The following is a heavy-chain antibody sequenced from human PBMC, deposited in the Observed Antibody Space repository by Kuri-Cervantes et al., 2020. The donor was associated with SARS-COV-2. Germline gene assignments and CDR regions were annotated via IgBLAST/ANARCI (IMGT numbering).Heavy chain of an antibody. CDR3: AKAGENYYYYYMDV. V-gene: IGHV3-30*02. Sequence: GGSLRLSCAASGFTFSSYAMSLVRQAPGKGLEWVAFIRHDGSNKYYADSVKGRFTISRDNSKNTLYLQMNSLRAEDTAVYYCAKAGENYYYYYMDVWGKGTTVTVSS. J-gene: IGHJ6*03. D-gene: IGHD3-16*01. CDR1: GFTFSSYA. CDR2: IRHDGSNK.